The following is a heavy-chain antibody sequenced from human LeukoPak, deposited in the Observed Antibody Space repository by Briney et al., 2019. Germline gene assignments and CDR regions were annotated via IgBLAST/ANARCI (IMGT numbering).Heavy chain of an antibody. CDR1: GFMFHDYA. V-gene: IGHV3-43*02. D-gene: IGHD3-22*01. CDR3: ARESESSGWYDY. J-gene: IGHJ5*01. CDR2: ISGDGGST. Sequence: GGSLGLSCAAPGFMFHDYAIHWVRQAPGQGLKWVSLISGDGGSTFYADSVKGRFTISRDNSKNSLYLQMNSLRSDDTALYYCARESESSGWYDYWGQGTLVTVSS.